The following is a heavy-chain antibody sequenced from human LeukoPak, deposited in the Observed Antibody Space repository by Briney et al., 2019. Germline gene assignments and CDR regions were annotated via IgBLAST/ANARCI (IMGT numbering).Heavy chain of an antibody. CDR1: GGSISSYY. CDR3: ARYGELGGFDY. J-gene: IGHJ4*02. Sequence: ASETLSLTCTVSGGSISSYYWSWTRQPPGKGLEWIGYIYYSGSTNYNPSLKSRVTISVDTSKNQFSLKLSSVTAADTAVYYCARYGELGGFDYWGQGTLVTVSS. CDR2: IYYSGST. V-gene: IGHV4-59*01. D-gene: IGHD1-26*01.